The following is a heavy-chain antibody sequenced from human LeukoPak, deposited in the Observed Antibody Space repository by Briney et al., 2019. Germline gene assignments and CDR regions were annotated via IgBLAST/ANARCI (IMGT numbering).Heavy chain of an antibody. D-gene: IGHD3-3*01. CDR3: ATNYDFWSENY. V-gene: IGHV3-74*01. CDR2: INSDGSNT. CDR1: GFTFSNYW. J-gene: IGHJ4*02. Sequence: QTGGSLRLSCAASGFTFSNYWMHWVRQAPGKGLVWVSRINSDGSNTNYADSVEGRFTISRDNAKNTLYLQMDSLRAEDTAVNSCATNYDFWSENYWGQGTLVTVSS.